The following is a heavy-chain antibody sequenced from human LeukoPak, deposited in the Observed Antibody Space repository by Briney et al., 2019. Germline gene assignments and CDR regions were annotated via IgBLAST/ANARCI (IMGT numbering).Heavy chain of an antibody. D-gene: IGHD2-2*01. V-gene: IGHV4-39*01. J-gene: IGHJ4*02. CDR2: IYYSGST. CDR1: GGSISSSSYY. CDR3: ARHCSSTSCYTYFDY. Sequence: SETLSLTCTVSGGSISSSSYYWGWIRQPSGKGLEWIGSIYYSGSTYYNPSLKSRVTISVDTSKNQFSLKLSSVTAADTAVYYCARHCSSTSCYTYFDYWGQGTLVTVSS.